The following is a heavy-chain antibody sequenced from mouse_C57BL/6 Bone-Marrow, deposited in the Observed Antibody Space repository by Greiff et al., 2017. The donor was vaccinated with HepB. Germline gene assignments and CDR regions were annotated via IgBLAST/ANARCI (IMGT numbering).Heavy chain of an antibody. CDR2: IDPENGDT. J-gene: IGHJ2*01. CDR3: THYLAYYCGLY. V-gene: IGHV14-4*01. D-gene: IGHD1-1*01. CDR1: GFNIKDDY. Sequence: EVKLVESGAELVRPGASVKLSCTASGFNIKDDYMHWVKQRPEQGLEWIGWIDPENGDTEYASKFQGKATITADTSSNTAYLQLSSLTSEDTAVYYCTHYLAYYCGLYWGQGTTLTVSS.